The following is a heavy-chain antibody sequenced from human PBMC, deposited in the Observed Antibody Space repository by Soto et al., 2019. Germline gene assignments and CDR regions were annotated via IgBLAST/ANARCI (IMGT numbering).Heavy chain of an antibody. CDR3: XXXXXXXXXXYKGLIXXHYFDT. V-gene: IGHV4-4*02. J-gene: IGHJ4*02. CDR2: IYNSGSA. D-gene: IGHD3-10*01. CDR1: GQYIKSNFW. Sequence: QVQLQESGPGLVKPSGTLSLTCLVSGQYIKSNFWWAWVRQSPGKGLEWIGEIYNSGSAIYTPSLKNRVTLSLDGSKNXFSXXXXXXXXXXXXXXXXXXXXXXXXXXYKGLIXXHYFDTWGPGTLVTVSS.